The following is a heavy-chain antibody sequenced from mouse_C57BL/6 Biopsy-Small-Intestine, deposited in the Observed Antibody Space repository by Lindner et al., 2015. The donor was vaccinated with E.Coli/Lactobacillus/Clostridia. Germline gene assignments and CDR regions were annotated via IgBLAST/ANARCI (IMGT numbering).Heavy chain of an antibody. CDR3: IRSGWGSGTMDY. Sequence: VQLQESGAEFVKPGASVKLSCTASGFNIKDYYMQWVKQRTEQGLEWIGRIDPENGETKYAPKFQGKATITADTSSNTASLQLSSLTSEDTAVFYCIRSGWGSGTMDYWGQGTSVTVSS. D-gene: IGHD3-1*01. V-gene: IGHV14-2*01. J-gene: IGHJ4*01. CDR2: IDPENGET. CDR1: GFNIKDYY.